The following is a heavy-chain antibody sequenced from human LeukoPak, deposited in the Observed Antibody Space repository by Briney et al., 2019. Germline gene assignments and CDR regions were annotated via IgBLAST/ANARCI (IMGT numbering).Heavy chain of an antibody. Sequence: GGSLRLSCAASGFTFSSYSMNWVRPAPGKGLEWGSSTNSSSRYIYYADSVKGRFTISRDNAKNSLYLQMNSLRAEDTAVYYCASVNVVVAAPYYFDSWGQGTLVTVSS. J-gene: IGHJ4*02. D-gene: IGHD2-15*01. CDR2: TNSSSRYI. V-gene: IGHV3-21*01. CDR3: ASVNVVVAAPYYFDS. CDR1: GFTFSSYS.